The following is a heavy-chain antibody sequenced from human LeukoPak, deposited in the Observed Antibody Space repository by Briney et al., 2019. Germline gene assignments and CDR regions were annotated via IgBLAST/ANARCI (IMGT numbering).Heavy chain of an antibody. D-gene: IGHD3-22*01. V-gene: IGHV3-21*04. CDR3: ADDSSGGPLHY. J-gene: IGHJ4*02. CDR2: ISTSSGYI. Sequence: GGSLRLSCTASGFTFSSYSMNWVRQAPGKGLEWVSSISTSSGYIYYADSVKGRFTISRDNSKNTLYLQMNSLRAEDTAVYYCADDSSGGPLHYWGQGTLVTVSS. CDR1: GFTFSSYS.